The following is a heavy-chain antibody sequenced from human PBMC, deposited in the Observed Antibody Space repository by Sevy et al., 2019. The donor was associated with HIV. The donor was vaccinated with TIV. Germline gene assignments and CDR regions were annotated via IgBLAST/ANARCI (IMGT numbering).Heavy chain of an antibody. D-gene: IGHD3-9*01. Sequence: GGFLRLSCAASGFTFSSYSMNWVRQAPGKGLEWVSSISSSSSYIYYADSVKGRFTISRDNAKNSLYLQMNSLRAEDTAVYYCARDRAPEYYDILTGYPSGGMDVWGQGTTVTVSS. J-gene: IGHJ6*02. CDR1: GFTFSSYS. CDR2: ISSSSSYI. CDR3: ARDRAPEYYDILTGYPSGGMDV. V-gene: IGHV3-21*01.